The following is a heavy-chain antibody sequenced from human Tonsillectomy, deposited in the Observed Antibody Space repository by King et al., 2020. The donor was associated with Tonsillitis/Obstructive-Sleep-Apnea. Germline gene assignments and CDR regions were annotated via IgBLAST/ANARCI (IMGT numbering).Heavy chain of an antibody. D-gene: IGHD6-6*01. J-gene: IGHJ4*02. Sequence: VQLQQWGAGLLKPSETLSLTCAVYGGSFSGYYWSWIRQPPGKGLEWIGEINHSGSTNHNPSLKSRVTISVDTSKNQFSLRLSSVTAADTAVYFCARERPRDPLTSGIAARYFGYWGQGTLVTVSS. V-gene: IGHV4-34*01. CDR1: GGSFSGYY. CDR3: ARERPRDPLTSGIAARYFGY. CDR2: INHSGST.